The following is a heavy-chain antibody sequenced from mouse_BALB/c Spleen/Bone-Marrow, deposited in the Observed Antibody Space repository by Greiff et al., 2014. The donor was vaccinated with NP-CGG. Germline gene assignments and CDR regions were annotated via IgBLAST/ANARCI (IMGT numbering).Heavy chain of an antibody. V-gene: IGHV1-87*01. CDR3: ASPYGNYDAMDY. CDR2: IYPGDGDT. J-gene: IGHJ4*01. Sequence: VQLQQSGAELARPGASVKLSCKASGYTFTSYWMQWVKQRPEQGLEWIGAIYPGDGDTRYTQKFRGKATLTADKSSNTAYMQLSSLTSEGSAVYFCASPYGNYDAMDYWGQGTSVTVSS. CDR1: GYTFTSYW. D-gene: IGHD2-1*01.